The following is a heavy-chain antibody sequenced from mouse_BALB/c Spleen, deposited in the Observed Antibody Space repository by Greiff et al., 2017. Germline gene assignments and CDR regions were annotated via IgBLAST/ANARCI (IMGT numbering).Heavy chain of an antibody. J-gene: IGHJ4*01. V-gene: IGHV5-17*02. CDR3: ARSRYGSSDYAMDY. CDR2: ISSGSSTI. Sequence: EVHLVESGGGLVQPGGSRKLSCAASGFTFSSFGMHWVRQAPEKGLEWVAYISSGSSTIYYADTVKGRFTISRDNPKNTLFLQMTSLRSEDTAMYYCARSRYGSSDYAMDYWGQGTSVTVSS. CDR1: GFTFSSFG. D-gene: IGHD1-1*01.